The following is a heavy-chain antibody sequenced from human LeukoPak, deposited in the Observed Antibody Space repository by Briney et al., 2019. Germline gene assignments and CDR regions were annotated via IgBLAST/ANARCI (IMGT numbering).Heavy chain of an antibody. CDR1: GFTFSSYW. Sequence: GGSLRLSCAASGFTFSSYWMHWVRQAPGKGLVWVSRINSDGSSTSYADSVKGLFTISRDNAKNTLYLQMDSLRAEDTAVYYCARDWEDIVVVPAAIDGMDVWGQGTTVTVSS. CDR3: ARDWEDIVVVPAAIDGMDV. V-gene: IGHV3-74*01. D-gene: IGHD2-2*01. CDR2: INSDGSST. J-gene: IGHJ6*02.